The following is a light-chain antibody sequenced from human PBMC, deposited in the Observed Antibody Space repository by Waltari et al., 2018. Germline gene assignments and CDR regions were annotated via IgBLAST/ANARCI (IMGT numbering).Light chain of an antibody. V-gene: IGKV4-1*01. CDR2: WAS. CDR1: QSVLESPNNKNY. J-gene: IGKJ1*01. CDR3: QQHHTTPPT. Sequence: IVLTQSPASLPVSLRERPTITCTSSQSVLESPNNKNYLGWYQQKPGQSPKLLINWASTREAGVPDRFSASGSGTDETLTISSLQAEDVAVYYCQQHHTTPPTFGQGTKVEIK.